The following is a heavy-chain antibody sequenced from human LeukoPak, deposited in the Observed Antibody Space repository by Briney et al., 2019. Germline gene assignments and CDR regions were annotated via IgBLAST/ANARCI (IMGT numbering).Heavy chain of an antibody. Sequence: GGSLRLSCAASGFTFSDSWMSWVRQAPGKGLEWVANMNQDGSEKDYVDSVKGRFTISRDNARKSLYLQMNSLRAEDTAVYYCARAGYSYGHGADYWGQGTLVTVSS. CDR3: ARAGYSYGHGADY. D-gene: IGHD5-18*01. V-gene: IGHV3-7*01. CDR1: GFTFSDSW. CDR2: MNQDGSEK. J-gene: IGHJ4*02.